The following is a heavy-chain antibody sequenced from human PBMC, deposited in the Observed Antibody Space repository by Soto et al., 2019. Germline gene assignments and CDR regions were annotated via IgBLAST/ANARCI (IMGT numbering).Heavy chain of an antibody. CDR2: IHYGGST. V-gene: IGHV4-59*01. J-gene: IGHJ6*02. CDR1: GVSINSYY. Sequence: SETLSLTCTVSGVSINSYYWNWLRQTPGKGLQWLGYIHYGGSTKYNPSLKSRVTISVDTSKNQFSLKLSSVTAADTAVYYCARGWGGYYYYGMDVWGQGTTVTVSS. CDR3: ARGWGGYYYYGMDV. D-gene: IGHD2-15*01.